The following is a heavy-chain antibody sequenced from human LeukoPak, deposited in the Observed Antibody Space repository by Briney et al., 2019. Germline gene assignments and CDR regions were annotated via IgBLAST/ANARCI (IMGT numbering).Heavy chain of an antibody. J-gene: IGHJ5*02. D-gene: IGHD7-27*01. CDR2: INHSGST. V-gene: IGHV4-34*01. Sequence: PSETLSLTCAVYGGSFSGYYWSWIRQPPGKGLEWIGEINHSGSTNYNPSLKSRVTISVDTSKNQFSLKLSSVTAADTAVYYCARDVTGTYASWGQGTLVTVSA. CDR1: GGSFSGYY. CDR3: ARDVTGTYAS.